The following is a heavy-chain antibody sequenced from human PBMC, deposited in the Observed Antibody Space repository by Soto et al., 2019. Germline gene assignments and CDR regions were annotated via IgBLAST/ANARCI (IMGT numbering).Heavy chain of an antibody. CDR3: ARNGIRRLYCSGTGCYRAYDYYGMDV. CDR1: GLTFSDHY. V-gene: IGHV3-72*01. D-gene: IGHD2-2*02. CDR2: SRNKAKSYTT. J-gene: IGHJ6*04. Sequence: GGSLRLSCAASGLTFSDHYMDWVRQAPGKGLEWVGRSRNKAKSYTTEYAAYEKGRFINSRDASKSSLSLQMNRMKTEHTAIYYCARNGIRRLYCSGTGCYRAYDYYGMDVWGEGNTVTASS.